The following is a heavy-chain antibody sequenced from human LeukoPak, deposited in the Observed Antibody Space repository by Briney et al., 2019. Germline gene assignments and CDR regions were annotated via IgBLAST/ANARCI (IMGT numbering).Heavy chain of an antibody. D-gene: IGHD2-2*01. Sequence: PGGSLRLSCAASGFTFSSYSMNWVRQAPGKGLEWVSSISSSSYIYYADSVKGRFTISRDNAKNSLYLQMNSLRAEDTAVYYCARDCSSTSCYASLGVAFDIWGQGTMVTVSS. CDR2: ISSSSYI. CDR1: GFTFSSYS. J-gene: IGHJ3*02. CDR3: ARDCSSTSCYASLGVAFDI. V-gene: IGHV3-21*01.